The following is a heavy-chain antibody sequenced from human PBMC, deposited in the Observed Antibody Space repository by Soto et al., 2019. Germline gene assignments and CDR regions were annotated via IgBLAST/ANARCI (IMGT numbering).Heavy chain of an antibody. CDR2: IFYTGSA. CDR3: ARDRKDYPDI. CDR1: GASIRSGGYY. D-gene: IGHD4-17*01. Sequence: SETLSLTCTVSGASIRSGGYYWSWIRQRPGQGLEWIAYIFYTGSAYYNPSLESRLSISIDRSKNQFSLKLSSVSAADTAVYYCARDRKDYPDIWGEGTRVTVSS. J-gene: IGHJ1*01. V-gene: IGHV4-31*03.